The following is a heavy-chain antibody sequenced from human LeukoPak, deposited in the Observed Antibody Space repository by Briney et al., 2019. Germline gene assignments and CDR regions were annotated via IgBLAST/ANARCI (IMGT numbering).Heavy chain of an antibody. D-gene: IGHD2/OR15-2a*01. J-gene: IGHJ6*03. CDR3: ASTSYYYYYYMDV. Sequence: ASVKVSCEASDYTFTSYGISWVRQAPGQGLEWMGWISAYNGNTNYAQKLQGRVTMTTDTSTSTAYMELRSLRSDDTAVYYCASTSYYYYYYMDVWGKGTTVTVSS. CDR1: DYTFTSYG. CDR2: ISAYNGNT. V-gene: IGHV1-18*01.